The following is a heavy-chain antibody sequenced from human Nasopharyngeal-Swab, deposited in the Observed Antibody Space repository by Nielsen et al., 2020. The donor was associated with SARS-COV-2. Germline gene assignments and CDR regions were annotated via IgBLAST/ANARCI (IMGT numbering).Heavy chain of an antibody. D-gene: IGHD3-22*01. CDR3: ARGTYYYDSPVLINWFDP. J-gene: IGHJ5*02. CDR2: IWYDGSNK. V-gene: IGHV3-33*01. CDR1: GFTFSSYG. Sequence: GSLRLSCAASGFTFSSYGMHWVRQAPGKGLEWVAVIWYDGSNKYYADSVKGRFTISRDNSKNTLYLQMNSLRAEDTAVYYCARGTYYYDSPVLINWFDPWGQGTLVTVSS.